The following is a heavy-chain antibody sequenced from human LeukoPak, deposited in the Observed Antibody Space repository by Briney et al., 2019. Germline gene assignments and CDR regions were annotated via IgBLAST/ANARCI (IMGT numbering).Heavy chain of an antibody. CDR1: GFTFSSYW. D-gene: IGHD3-10*01. CDR2: IKQDGSEK. J-gene: IGHJ6*03. CDR3: ARDPSDYYGSGSYYMDV. Sequence: GGSLRLSCAASGFTFSSYWMSWVRQAPGKGLEWVANIKQDGSEKYYVDSVRGRFTISRDNAKNSLYLQMNSLRAEDTAVYYCARDPSDYYGSGSYYMDVWGKGTTVTVSS. V-gene: IGHV3-7*01.